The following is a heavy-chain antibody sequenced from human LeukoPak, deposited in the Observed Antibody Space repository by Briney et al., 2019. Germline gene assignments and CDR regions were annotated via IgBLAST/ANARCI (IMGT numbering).Heavy chain of an antibody. V-gene: IGHV1-69*05. CDR1: GGTFSSYA. Sequence: SVKVSCKASGGTFSSYAISWVRQAPGQGLEWMGGIIPIFGTANYAQKFQGRVMITTDESTSTAYMELSSLRSEDTAVYYCATVTGYSSGWYNYWGQGTLVTVSS. CDR2: IIPIFGTA. CDR3: ATVTGYSSGWYNY. D-gene: IGHD6-19*01. J-gene: IGHJ4*02.